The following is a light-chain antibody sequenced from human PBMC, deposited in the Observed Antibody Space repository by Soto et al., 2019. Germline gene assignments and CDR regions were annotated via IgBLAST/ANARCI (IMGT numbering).Light chain of an antibody. J-gene: IGLJ2*01. V-gene: IGLV2-14*01. CDR2: DVS. CDR3: SSYTTSSTLI. CDR1: SSDVGGYNY. Sequence: QSALTQPASVAGSPGQAITISCTGTSSDVGGYNYVFWYQQHPGKAPKLMIYDVSNRPSGVYNRFSGSKSGNTASLTISGLQAEDEAEYYCSSYTTSSTLIFGGGTKVTVL.